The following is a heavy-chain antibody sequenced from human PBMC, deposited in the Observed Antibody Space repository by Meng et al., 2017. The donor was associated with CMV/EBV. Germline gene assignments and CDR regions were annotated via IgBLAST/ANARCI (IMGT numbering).Heavy chain of an antibody. D-gene: IGHD3-10*01. J-gene: IGHJ6*02. CDR1: GGSISSGDYY. CDR3: ARGPMVRGVIGYYYYGMDV. V-gene: IGHV4-30-4*08. Sequence: LRPSCTVSGGSISSGDYYWSWIRQPPGKGLEWIGYIYYSGSTYYNPSLKSRVTISVDTSKNQFSLKLSSVTAADTAVYYCARGPMVRGVIGYYYYGMDVWGQGTTVTVSS. CDR2: IYYSGST.